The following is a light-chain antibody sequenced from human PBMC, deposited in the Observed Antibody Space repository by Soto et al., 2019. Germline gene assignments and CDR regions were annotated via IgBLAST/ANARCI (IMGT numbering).Light chain of an antibody. CDR3: QKYNSAPRT. J-gene: IGKJ1*01. CDR1: QGISHY. CDR2: AAS. Sequence: DIQMTQSPSSLSASVGDGVTITCRASQGISHYLAWYQQKPGKAPKLLIYAASTLQSGVPSRFSGSGSGTDFSLTISSLQPEDVATYYCQKYNSAPRTFGQGTRVEIK. V-gene: IGKV1-27*01.